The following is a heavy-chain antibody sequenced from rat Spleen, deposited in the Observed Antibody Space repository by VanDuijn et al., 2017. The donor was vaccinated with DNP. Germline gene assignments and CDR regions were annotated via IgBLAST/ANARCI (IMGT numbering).Heavy chain of an antibody. CDR2: IWSGGST. Sequence: QVQLKESGPGLVQPSQTLSLTCTVSGFSLTSNSVHWVRQPPGKGLEWIGAIWSGGSTDYNSTLKSRLSINRDTSKSQVFLKMNSLQTEDTATYYCVRAYYGYKAYWGQGTLVTVSS. V-gene: IGHV2-1*01. CDR1: GFSLTSNS. J-gene: IGHJ3*01. CDR3: VRAYYGYKAY. D-gene: IGHD1-9*01.